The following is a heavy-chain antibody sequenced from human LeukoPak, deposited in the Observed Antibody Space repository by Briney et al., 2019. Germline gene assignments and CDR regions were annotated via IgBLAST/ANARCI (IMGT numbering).Heavy chain of an antibody. V-gene: IGHV1-69*04. Sequence: ASVKVSCKASGGTFSSYAISWVRQAPGQGLEWMGRIIPILGIANYAQKFQGRVTITADKSTSTAYMELSSLRSEDTAVYYGARGGGDYRFDYWGQGTLVTVSS. CDR1: GGTFSSYA. CDR3: ARGGGDYRFDY. CDR2: IIPILGIA. J-gene: IGHJ4*02. D-gene: IGHD3-16*01.